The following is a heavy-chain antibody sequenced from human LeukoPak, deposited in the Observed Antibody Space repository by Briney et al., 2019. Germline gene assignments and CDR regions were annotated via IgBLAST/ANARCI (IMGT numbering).Heavy chain of an antibody. V-gene: IGHV1-69*13. CDR2: IIPIFGTA. D-gene: IGHD5-18*01. CDR3: ARDQGYRYGYGDFDY. CDR1: GGTFRSYA. Sequence: SVKLSCKASGGTFRSYAISWVRQSPGQGLEWMGGIIPIFGTANYAQKFQGRVTITADESTSTAYMELSSLRSEDTAVYYCARDQGYRYGYGDFDYWGQGILVTVSS. J-gene: IGHJ4*02.